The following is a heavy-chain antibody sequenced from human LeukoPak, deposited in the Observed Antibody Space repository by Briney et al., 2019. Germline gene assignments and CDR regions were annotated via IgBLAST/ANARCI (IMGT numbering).Heavy chain of an antibody. CDR1: GGSISSYY. CDR2: IYTSGST. D-gene: IGHD2-15*01. J-gene: IGHJ6*02. Sequence: SEALSLTCTVSGGSISSYYWSWIRQPAGKGLEWIGRIYTSGSTNYNPCLKSRVTMSVDTSKNQFSLKLSSVTAADTAVYYCARASPCGGSCYYYGMDVWGQGTMVTVSS. CDR3: ARASPCGGSCYYYGMDV. V-gene: IGHV4-4*07.